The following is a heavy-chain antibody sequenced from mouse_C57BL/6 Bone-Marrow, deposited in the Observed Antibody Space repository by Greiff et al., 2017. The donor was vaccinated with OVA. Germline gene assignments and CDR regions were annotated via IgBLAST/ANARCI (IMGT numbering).Heavy chain of an antibody. CDR2: IRNKANGYTT. J-gene: IGHJ3*01. Sequence: EVKLVESGGGLVQPGGSLSLSCAASGFTFTDYYMSWVRQPPGKALEWLGFIRNKANGYTTEYSVSVKGRFTISRDNSQSILYLQMNALRAEDGATYYCARDRGSGSSQAWFAYWGQGTLVTVSA. CDR3: ARDRGSGSSQAWFAY. V-gene: IGHV7-3*01. CDR1: GFTFTDYY. D-gene: IGHD1-1*01.